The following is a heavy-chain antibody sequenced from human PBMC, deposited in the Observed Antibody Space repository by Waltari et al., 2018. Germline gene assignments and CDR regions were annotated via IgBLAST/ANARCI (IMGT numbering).Heavy chain of an antibody. D-gene: IGHD3-10*01. J-gene: IGHJ3*02. CDR2: LWYDGSRT. V-gene: IGHV3-33*08. Sequence: VQLVAAGGGVVQPGNDLRLPCAASGVTLRTYGRHWGTRAPGKGLDWVAVLWYDGSRTNYADSVKGRFTVSRDNSRNMLYLEMNSLRAEDTAVFYCARYVGELDAFDIWGQGTMVAVSS. CDR3: ARYVGELDAFDI. CDR1: GVTLRTYG.